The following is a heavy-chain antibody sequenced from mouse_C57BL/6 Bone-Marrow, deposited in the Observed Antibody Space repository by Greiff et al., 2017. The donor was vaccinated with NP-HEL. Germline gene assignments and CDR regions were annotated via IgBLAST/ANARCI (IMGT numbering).Heavy chain of an antibody. CDR2: IYPGNGNT. D-gene: IGHD2-1*01. J-gene: IGHJ4*01. V-gene: IGHV1-66*01. CDR3: AIYYGNRYYAMDY. Sequence: QVQLQQSGPELVKPGASVKISCKASGYSFTSYYIHWVKQRPGQGLEWIGWIYPGNGNTKYNEKFKGKATLTADTSSSTAYMQLSSLTSEDSAVYYCAIYYGNRYYAMDYWGQGTSVTVSS. CDR1: GYSFTSYY.